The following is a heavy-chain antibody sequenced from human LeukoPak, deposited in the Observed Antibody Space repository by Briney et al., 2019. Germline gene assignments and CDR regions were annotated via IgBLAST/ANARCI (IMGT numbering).Heavy chain of an antibody. CDR3: ARARFGAGGYSFDY. D-gene: IGHD3-10*01. J-gene: IGHJ4*02. CDR2: ISSSSSYI. CDR1: GFTFSSYS. V-gene: IGHV3-21*01. Sequence: VGSLRLSCAASGFTFSSYSMNWVRQAPGKGLEWVSSISSSSSYIYYADSVKGRFTISRDNAKNSLYLQMNSLRAEDTAVYYCARARFGAGGYSFDYWGQGTLVTVSS.